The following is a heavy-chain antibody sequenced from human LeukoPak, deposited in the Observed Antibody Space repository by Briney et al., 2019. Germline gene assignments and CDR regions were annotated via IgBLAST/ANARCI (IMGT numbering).Heavy chain of an antibody. V-gene: IGHV3-66*01. J-gene: IGHJ4*02. CDR3: AREAEIVGATYFDY. CDR2: IYSGGST. Sequence: PGGSLRLSCAASGFTVSSNYMSWVRQAPGKGLEWVSVIYSGGSTYYADSVKGRFTISRDNSKNTLYLQMNSLRAEDMAVYYCAREAEIVGATYFDYWGQGTLVTVSS. CDR1: GFTVSSNY. D-gene: IGHD1-26*01.